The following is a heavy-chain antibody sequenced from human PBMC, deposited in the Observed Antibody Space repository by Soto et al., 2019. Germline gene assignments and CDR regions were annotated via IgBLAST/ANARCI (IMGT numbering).Heavy chain of an antibody. CDR1: GGSISSGGYY. CDR2: IYYSGST. D-gene: IGHD5-18*01. CDR3: ARERADTAMVNFDY. Sequence: QVQLQESGPGLVKPSQTLSLTCTVSGGSISSGGYYWCWIRQHPGKGLEWIGYIYYSGSTYYNPSLKSRVTISVDTSKNQYSLKLSSVTAADTAVYYCARERADTAMVNFDYWGQGTLVTVSS. J-gene: IGHJ4*02. V-gene: IGHV4-31*03.